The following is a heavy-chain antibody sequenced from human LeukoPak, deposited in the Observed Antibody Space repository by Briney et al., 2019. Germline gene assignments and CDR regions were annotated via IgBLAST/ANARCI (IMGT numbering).Heavy chain of an antibody. V-gene: IGHV1-18*01. CDR2: ISAYNGNT. D-gene: IGHD3-22*01. CDR1: GYTFTSYG. J-gene: IGHJ3*02. CDR3: ARDYYDSSGNDAFDI. Sequence: ASVRVSCKASGYTFTSYGISWVRQAPGQGLEWMGWISAYNGNTNYAQKLQGRVTMTTDTSTSTAYMELRSLRSDDTAVYYCARDYYDSSGNDAFDIWGQGTMVTVSS.